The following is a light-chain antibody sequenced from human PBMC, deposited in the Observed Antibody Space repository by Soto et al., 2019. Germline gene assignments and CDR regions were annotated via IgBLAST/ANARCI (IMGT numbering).Light chain of an antibody. Sequence: QSALTQPASVSGSPGQSITISCTGTSTDVGGYNYVSWYQQHPGKAPKLLIFEVSHRPSGVSNRFSGSKSGNTASLTISGLQAEDEADYYCNSYTSSTSLCVFGTGTKLTVL. CDR2: EVS. V-gene: IGLV2-14*01. CDR1: STDVGGYNY. J-gene: IGLJ1*01. CDR3: NSYTSSTSLCV.